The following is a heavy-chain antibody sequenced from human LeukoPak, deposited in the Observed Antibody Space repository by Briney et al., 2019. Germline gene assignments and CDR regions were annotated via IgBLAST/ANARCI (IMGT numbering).Heavy chain of an antibody. V-gene: IGHV4-38-2*02. CDR1: AYSISSGYY. CDR2: IYHSGST. J-gene: IGHJ6*03. Sequence: SETLSLTCAVSAYSISSGYYWGWIRQPPGKGLEWIGSIYHSGSTYYNPSLKSRVTISVDTSKNQFSLKLSSVTAADTAVYYCAREVRYSSSAYYMDVWGKGTTVTVSS. D-gene: IGHD6-13*01. CDR3: AREVRYSSSAYYMDV.